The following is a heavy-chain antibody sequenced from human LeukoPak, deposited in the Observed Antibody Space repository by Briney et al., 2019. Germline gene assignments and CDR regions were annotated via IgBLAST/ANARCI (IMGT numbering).Heavy chain of an antibody. Sequence: GGSLRLSCAASGFTFSSYAMSWFGQAPGKGLEWVSTISGYSGNTYYADSVKGRFTISRDISKNTLYLQMNSLRAEDTALYYCAKVSSGCPDYWGQGTLVTVSS. J-gene: IGHJ4*02. V-gene: IGHV3-23*01. D-gene: IGHD6-19*01. CDR3: AKVSSGCPDY. CDR2: ISGYSGNT. CDR1: GFTFSSYA.